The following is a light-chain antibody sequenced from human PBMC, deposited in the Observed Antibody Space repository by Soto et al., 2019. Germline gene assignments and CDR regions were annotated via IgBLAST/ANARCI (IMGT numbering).Light chain of an antibody. CDR2: GVS. V-gene: IGLV2-14*01. CDR3: SSYTSTYIGV. Sequence: QSVLTQPASVSGSPGQSITISCTGTSSDIGSHNFVSWHQQHPGKAPKFTIYGVSNRPSGVSNRFSGSKSGNTASLTISGLQADDEADYYCSSYTSTYIGVFGGGTKLTVL. J-gene: IGLJ3*02. CDR1: SSDIGSHNF.